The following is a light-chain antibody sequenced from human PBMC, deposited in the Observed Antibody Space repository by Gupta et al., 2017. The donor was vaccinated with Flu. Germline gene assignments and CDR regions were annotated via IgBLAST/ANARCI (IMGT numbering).Light chain of an antibody. J-gene: IGKJ1*01. CDR2: AAS. V-gene: IGKV1-17*01. Sequence: DIQMTQSPSSLSASVADRVTITCRASLGIRDNLGWYQQEPGKSPKRLIYAASNLDSAVPSRFSGSGSGTEFTLTISGLQPEDFATYYCLQYDTFPRTFGQGTRVEIK. CDR1: LGIRDN. CDR3: LQYDTFPRT.